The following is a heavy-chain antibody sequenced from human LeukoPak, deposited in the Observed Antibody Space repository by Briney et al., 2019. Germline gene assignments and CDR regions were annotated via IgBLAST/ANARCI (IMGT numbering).Heavy chain of an antibody. CDR2: ISGSGGST. Sequence: RPGGSLRLPCAASGFSFSNYGMNWVRQAPGKGLEWVSGISGSGGSTYYADSVKGRFTISRDNSKNTLYLEMNSLRAEDTAVYYCAKDIGSYYDYWGQGILVTVSS. D-gene: IGHD3-10*01. CDR3: AKDIGSYYDY. J-gene: IGHJ4*02. CDR1: GFSFSNYG. V-gene: IGHV3-23*01.